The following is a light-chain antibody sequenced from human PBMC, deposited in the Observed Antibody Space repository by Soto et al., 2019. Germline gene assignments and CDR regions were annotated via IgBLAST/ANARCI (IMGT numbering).Light chain of an antibody. V-gene: IGLV1-40*01. Sequence: QSVVTQPPSVSGAPGQRVTISCTGSSSNIGASSDVHWYQHLPGKATKLLIYSNSHRPSWGPDRFSASKSGTSAALAITGLQGADEGDYYCHYSDRSLKGLVVFGSGTKLTVL. CDR3: HYSDRSLKGLVV. CDR2: SNS. J-gene: IGLJ1*01. CDR1: SSNIGASSD.